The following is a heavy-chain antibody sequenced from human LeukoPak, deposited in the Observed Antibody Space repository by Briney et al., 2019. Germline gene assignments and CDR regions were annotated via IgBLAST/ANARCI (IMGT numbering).Heavy chain of an antibody. CDR2: IIPILGIA. CDR3: ARGQPRSLAGAFDI. Sequence: GASVKVSCKASGGTFSSYAISWVRQAPGQGLEWVGRIIPILGIANYAQKFQGRVTITADKSTSTAYMELSSLRSEDTAVYYCARGQPRSLAGAFDIWGQGTMVTVS. J-gene: IGHJ3*02. CDR1: GGTFSSYA. D-gene: IGHD2-15*01. V-gene: IGHV1-69*04.